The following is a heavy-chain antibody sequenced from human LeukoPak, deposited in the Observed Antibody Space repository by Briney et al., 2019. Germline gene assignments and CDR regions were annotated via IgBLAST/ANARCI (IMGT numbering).Heavy chain of an antibody. J-gene: IGHJ4*02. V-gene: IGHV3-23*01. CDR2: ISGNDDKT. D-gene: IGHD3-16*01. Sequence: GGSLRLSCATYGFTIFTYAMSWVRQSPGKGLEWVSSISGNDDKTYYADSVKGRFTISRGTSKYTLNLQINSLRGEDTAIYYCARDWGYWGQGTLVAVSS. CDR1: GFTIFTYA. CDR3: ARDWGY.